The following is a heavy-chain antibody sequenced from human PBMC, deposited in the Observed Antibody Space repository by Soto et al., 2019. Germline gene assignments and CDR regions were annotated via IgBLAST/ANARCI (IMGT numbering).Heavy chain of an antibody. CDR3: AKDRLSTEATGVWYFYS. J-gene: IGHJ4*01. CDR2: ISGSGGST. V-gene: IGHV3-23*01. D-gene: IGHD4-17*01. Sequence: GGSLRLSCAASGFTFSSYAMSWVRQAPGKGLEWVSAISGSGGSTYYADSVKGRFTISRDNSKNTLYLQMNSLRAEDTAVYYCAKDRLSTEATGVWYFYSRGQGNPVTVSS. CDR1: GFTFSSYA.